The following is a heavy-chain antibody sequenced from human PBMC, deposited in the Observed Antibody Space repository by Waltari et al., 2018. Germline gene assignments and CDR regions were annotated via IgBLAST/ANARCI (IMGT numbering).Heavy chain of an antibody. CDR1: GGTFSTYV. V-gene: IGHV1-69*12. CDR3: ARGHPPGGDYVYYYYGLDL. J-gene: IGHJ6*02. CDR2: IIPIFGTA. D-gene: IGHD4-17*01. Sequence: VQLVQSGAEVKEPGSSVKVSCKASGGTFSTYVIIWVRPAPGHGLEWMGGIIPIFGTANHAQKFQGRVTITADESTRTVYMDLNRLRSEDTAVYYCARGHPPGGDYVYYYYGLDLWGQGTTVTVSS.